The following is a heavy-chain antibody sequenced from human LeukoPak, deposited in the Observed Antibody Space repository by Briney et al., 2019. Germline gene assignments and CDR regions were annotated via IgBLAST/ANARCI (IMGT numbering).Heavy chain of an antibody. J-gene: IGHJ4*02. V-gene: IGHV3-33*06. CDR2: IWYDGSNK. CDR3: AKYTTMGHPFDY. Sequence: GGSLRLSCAASGFTFSSYGMHWVRQAPGKGLEWVAVIWYDGSNKYYADSVKGRFTISRDNSKNALSLQMNSLRAEDTAVYYCAKYTTMGHPFDYWGQGTLVTVSS. CDR1: GFTFSSYG. D-gene: IGHD5-18*01.